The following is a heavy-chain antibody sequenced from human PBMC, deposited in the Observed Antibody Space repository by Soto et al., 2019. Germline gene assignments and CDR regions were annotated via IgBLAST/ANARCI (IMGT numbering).Heavy chain of an antibody. Sequence: QVQLQQWGAGLLKPSETLSLTCAVYGGSFSGYYWSWIRQPPGKGLEWIGEINHVGGTNYNPSLKSRLTISVDTSKNQFSLKVNSGTAADTAVYYCARGQKGYSSSWYVDWGQGTPVTVSS. CDR2: INHVGGT. V-gene: IGHV4-34*01. D-gene: IGHD6-13*01. CDR1: GGSFSGYY. CDR3: ARGQKGYSSSWYVD. J-gene: IGHJ4*02.